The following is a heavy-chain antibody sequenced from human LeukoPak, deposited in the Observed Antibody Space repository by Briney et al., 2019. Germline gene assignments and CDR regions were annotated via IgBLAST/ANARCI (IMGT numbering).Heavy chain of an antibody. D-gene: IGHD3-10*01. Sequence: GASVKVSCKASGGTFSSYAISWVRQAPGQGLEWMGGLIPIFGTANYAQKFQGRVTITADESTSTAYMELSSLRSEDTAVYYCASGYYYGSGSYRYSPYYFDYWGQGTLVTVSS. CDR1: GGTFSSYA. J-gene: IGHJ4*02. CDR2: LIPIFGTA. V-gene: IGHV1-69*13. CDR3: ASGYYYGSGSYRYSPYYFDY.